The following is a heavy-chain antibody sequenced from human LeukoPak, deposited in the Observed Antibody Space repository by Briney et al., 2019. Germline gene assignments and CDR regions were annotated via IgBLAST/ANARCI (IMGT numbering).Heavy chain of an antibody. CDR3: AKSLRYFDWLSQNFDY. CDR1: GFTFSSYG. Sequence: PGRSLGLSCAASGFTFSSYGMHWVRQAPGKGLEWVAFIRYDGSNKYYADSVKGRFTISRDNSKNTLYLQMNSLRAEDTAVYYCAKSLRYFDWLSQNFDYWGQGTLVTVSS. D-gene: IGHD3-9*01. CDR2: IRYDGSNK. V-gene: IGHV3-30*02. J-gene: IGHJ4*02.